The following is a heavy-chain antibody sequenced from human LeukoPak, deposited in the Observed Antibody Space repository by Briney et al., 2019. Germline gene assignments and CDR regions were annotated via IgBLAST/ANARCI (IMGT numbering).Heavy chain of an antibody. D-gene: IGHD6-19*01. CDR2: ISYDGSNK. Sequence: PGGSLRLSCAASGFTFSSYAMHWVRQAPGKGLEWVAVISYDGSNKYCADSVKGRFTISRDNSKNTLYLQMNSLRAEDTAVYYCARAVAATEDFDYWGQGTLVTVSS. CDR1: GFTFSSYA. J-gene: IGHJ4*02. V-gene: IGHV3-30-3*01. CDR3: ARAVAATEDFDY.